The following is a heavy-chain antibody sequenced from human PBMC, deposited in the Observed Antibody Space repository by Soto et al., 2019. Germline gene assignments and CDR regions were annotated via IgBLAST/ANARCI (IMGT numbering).Heavy chain of an antibody. CDR1: GYTFTSYG. V-gene: IGHV1-18*01. J-gene: IGHJ3*02. Sequence: GASVKVSCKASGYTFTSYGISWVRQAPGQGLEWMGWISAYNGNTNYAQKLQGRVTMTTDTSTSTAYMELRNLRSDDTAVYYCARKNDYIWGSYRPNAAFDIWGQGTMVTVSS. D-gene: IGHD3-16*02. CDR3: ARKNDYIWGSYRPNAAFDI. CDR2: ISAYNGNT.